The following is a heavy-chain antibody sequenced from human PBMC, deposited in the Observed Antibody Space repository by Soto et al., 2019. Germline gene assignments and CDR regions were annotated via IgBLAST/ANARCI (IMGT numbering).Heavy chain of an antibody. CDR2: IYPADSDT. CDR3: ERIGHNSNWYFDK. J-gene: IGHJ4*02. Sequence: GESLKISCKSSGYIFTNYWIVWVRQMPGKGLEWMGIIYPADSDTRYGPSFQGQFTISADKSISTAYLQWSSLKASDTAIYYCERIGHNSNWYFDKWGQGTLVTVSS. CDR1: GYIFTNYW. D-gene: IGHD6-13*01. V-gene: IGHV5-51*01.